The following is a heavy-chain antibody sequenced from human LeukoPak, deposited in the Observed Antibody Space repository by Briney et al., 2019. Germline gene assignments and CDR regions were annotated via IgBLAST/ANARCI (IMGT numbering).Heavy chain of an antibody. J-gene: IGHJ6*03. D-gene: IGHD2-2*01. CDR3: ARTTLMTYCSSTSCYAGSTWYYYYMDV. CDR1: GFTFSSYS. Sequence: PGGSLRLSCAASGFTFSSYSMNWVRQAPGKGLEWVSSISSSSSYIYYADSVKGRFTISRDNAKNSLYLQMNSLRAEDTAVYYCARTTLMTYCSSTSCYAGSTWYYYYMDVWGKGTTVTISS. V-gene: IGHV3-21*01. CDR2: ISSSSSYI.